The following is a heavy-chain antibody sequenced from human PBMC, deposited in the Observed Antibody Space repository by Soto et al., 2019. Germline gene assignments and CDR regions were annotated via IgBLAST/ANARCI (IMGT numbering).Heavy chain of an antibody. J-gene: IGHJ4*02. CDR1: GFTFRSYG. CDR2: ISFDGDNK. Sequence: PGGSLRLSCAVSGFTFRSYGMHWVRQTPGKGLEWVAVISFDGDNKYYADSVKGRFTISRDSSKNTLYLQMDSLRPEDTAVYHCARGGRDSSTYYYVSRQLSYWGQGTLVTVSS. CDR3: ARGGRDSSTYYYVSRQLSY. D-gene: IGHD3-22*01. V-gene: IGHV3-30*03.